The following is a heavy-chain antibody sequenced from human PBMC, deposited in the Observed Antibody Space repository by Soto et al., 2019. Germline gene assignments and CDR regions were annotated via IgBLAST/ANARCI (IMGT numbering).Heavy chain of an antibody. CDR3: ARHNYGSGSTYFDY. D-gene: IGHD3-10*01. Sequence: QVQLQESGPGLLEPSETLSLTCSVSGGSISSNCWSWLGQPPGKGLEWIGYIYYSGSTNYNPSLKSRVTISVDTSKNQFSLKLNSMPAADTAVYYCARHNYGSGSTYFDYWGQGTLVTVSS. CDR2: IYYSGST. V-gene: IGHV4-59*08. CDR1: GGSISSNC. J-gene: IGHJ4*02.